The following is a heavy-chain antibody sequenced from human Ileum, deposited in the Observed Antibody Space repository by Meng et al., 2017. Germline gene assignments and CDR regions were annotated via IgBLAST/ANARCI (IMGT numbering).Heavy chain of an antibody. CDR2: INRGGAT. J-gene: IGHJ4*02. CDR1: GGSSSGDY. D-gene: IGHD3-3*01. V-gene: IGHV4-34*01. Sequence: QVPLQRWGPGPLKLSETLSPTCAVDGGSSSGDYWSWLRQTPGKGLEWIGEINRGGATNYSPSLRSRATISIDTSKNQFSLNLTSVTAADTAVYYCAVGPASEWFFDSWGQGSLVTVSS. CDR3: AVGPASEWFFDS.